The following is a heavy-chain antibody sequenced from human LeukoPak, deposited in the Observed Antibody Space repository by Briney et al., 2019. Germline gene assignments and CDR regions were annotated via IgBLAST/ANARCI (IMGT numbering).Heavy chain of an antibody. CDR1: GFSVSTNY. CDR2: IYNDDTT. V-gene: IGHV3-66*02. J-gene: IGHJ4*02. Sequence: PGGSLRLSCAASGFSVSTNYMSWVRQAPGKGLEWVSIIYNDDTTYYADSVKGRFTFSRDYYKNTLYLQMDSLRAEDTAVYYCARVPEIQYCSSTTCSPLYFDYWGQGTLVAVSS. CDR3: ARVPEIQYCSSTTCSPLYFDY. D-gene: IGHD2-2*01.